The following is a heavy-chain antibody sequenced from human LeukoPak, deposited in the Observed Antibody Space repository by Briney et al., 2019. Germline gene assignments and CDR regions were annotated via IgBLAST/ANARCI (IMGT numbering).Heavy chain of an antibody. J-gene: IGHJ4*02. D-gene: IGHD3-22*01. V-gene: IGHV3-21*01. CDR2: ITPTSTSI. CDR1: GFTFSSYW. CDR3: ATVYYDISAYGDLDS. Sequence: GGSLRLSCAASGFTFSSYWMHWVRQAPGKGLEWVSSITPTSTSIFYADSVKGRFTISRDNAKNSLYLQMNSLRAEDTAVYHCATVYYDISAYGDLDSWGQGAPVTVSS.